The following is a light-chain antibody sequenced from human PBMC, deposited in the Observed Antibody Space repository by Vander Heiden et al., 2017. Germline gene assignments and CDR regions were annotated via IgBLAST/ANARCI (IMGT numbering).Light chain of an antibody. CDR1: QSVSSSY. J-gene: IGKJ2*01. Sequence: ELVLMLSPGTLSSPSPSRATRPPRASQSVSSSYLAWYQQKPGQAPRLLIYGASSRATGIPDRFSGSGSGTDFTLTISRLEPEDFAVYYCKQYGSSQYTFGQGTKLEIK. CDR2: GAS. V-gene: IGKV3-20*01. CDR3: KQYGSSQYT.